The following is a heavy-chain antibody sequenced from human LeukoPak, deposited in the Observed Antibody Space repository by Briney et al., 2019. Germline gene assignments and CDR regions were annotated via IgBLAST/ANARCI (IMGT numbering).Heavy chain of an antibody. J-gene: IGHJ4*02. Sequence: SETLSLTCAVYGGSFSGYHWSWIRQPPGKGLEWIGEIDHSGSTNYNPSLKRRVTISVDTSKNQFSLKLSSVTAADTAVYYCAGNIAARLDYWGQGTLVTVSS. CDR1: GGSFSGYH. CDR2: IDHSGST. V-gene: IGHV4-34*01. D-gene: IGHD6-6*01. CDR3: AGNIAARLDY.